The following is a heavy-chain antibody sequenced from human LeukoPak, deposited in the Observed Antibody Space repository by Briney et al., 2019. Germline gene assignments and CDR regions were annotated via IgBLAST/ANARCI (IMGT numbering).Heavy chain of an antibody. D-gene: IGHD3-10*01. CDR3: ARGDLLWFGELPNDLDY. Sequence: APVKVSCKASGYTFTGYYMHWVRQAPGQGLEWMGWINPNSGGTNYAQKFQGRVTMTRDTSISTAYMELSRLRSDDTAVYYCARGDLLWFGELPNDLDYWGQGTLVTVSS. J-gene: IGHJ4*02. CDR1: GYTFTGYY. CDR2: INPNSGGT. V-gene: IGHV1-2*02.